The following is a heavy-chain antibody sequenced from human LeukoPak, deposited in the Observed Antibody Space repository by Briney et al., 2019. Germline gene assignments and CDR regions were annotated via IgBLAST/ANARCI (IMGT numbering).Heavy chain of an antibody. CDR1: GLTLSNYG. Sequence: GGSLRLSGAVSGLTLSNYGMSWIRQAPGKGLEWVAGISGSGGSTYYADSVKGRFTISRHNPKNTLYLQMNSLRAEDTAVYFCAKRGVVIRVILVGFHKEAYYFESWGQGALVTVSP. J-gene: IGHJ4*02. CDR2: ISGSGGST. V-gene: IGHV3-23*01. CDR3: AKRGVVIRVILVGFHKEAYYFES. D-gene: IGHD3/OR15-3a*01.